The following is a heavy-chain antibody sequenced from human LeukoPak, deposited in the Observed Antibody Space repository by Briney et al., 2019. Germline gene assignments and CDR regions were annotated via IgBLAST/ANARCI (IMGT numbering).Heavy chain of an antibody. J-gene: IGHJ4*02. CDR1: GGSISSYY. D-gene: IGHD3-10*01. Sequence: SETLSLTCTVSGGSISSYYWSWIRQPAGKGLEWIGRIYTSGSTNYNPSLKGRVTMSVDTSKNQFSLKLSSVTAADTAVYYCARAEGFGVLYYFDYWGQGTLVTVSS. CDR3: ARAEGFGVLYYFDY. CDR2: IYTSGST. V-gene: IGHV4-4*07.